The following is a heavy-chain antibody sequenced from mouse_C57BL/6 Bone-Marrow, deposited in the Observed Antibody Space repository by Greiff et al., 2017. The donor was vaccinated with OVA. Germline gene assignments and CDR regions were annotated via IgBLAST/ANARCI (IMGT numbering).Heavy chain of an antibody. V-gene: IGHV1-64*01. CDR2: IHPNSGST. J-gene: IGHJ4*01. Sequence: QVQLKQSGAELVKPGASVKLSCKASGYTFTSYWMHWVKQRPGQGLEWIGMIHPNSGSTNYNEKFKSKATLTVDKSSSTAYMQLSSLTSEDSAVYYCARADWALYYSAMDYWGQGTSVTVSP. D-gene: IGHD4-1*01. CDR1: GYTFTSYW. CDR3: ARADWALYYSAMDY.